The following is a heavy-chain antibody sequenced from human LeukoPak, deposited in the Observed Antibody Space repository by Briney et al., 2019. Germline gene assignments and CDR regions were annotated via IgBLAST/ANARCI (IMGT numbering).Heavy chain of an antibody. V-gene: IGHV4-34*01. CDR1: GGSFSGYY. D-gene: IGHD3-22*01. CDR2: INHSGST. J-gene: IGHJ4*02. Sequence: PSETLSLTCAVYGGSFSGYYWSWIRQPPGKGLGWIGEINHSGSTNYNPPLKSRVTISVDTSKNQFSLKLSSVTAADTAVYYCATGGYYYDSTNWGQGTLVTVSS. CDR3: ATGGYYYDSTN.